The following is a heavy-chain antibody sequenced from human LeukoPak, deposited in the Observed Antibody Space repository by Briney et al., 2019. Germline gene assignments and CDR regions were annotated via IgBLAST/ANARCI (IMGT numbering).Heavy chain of an antibody. CDR1: GYTFTDYY. V-gene: IGHV1-2*02. CDR2: IDPNSGGT. Sequence: ASVKVSCKASGYTFTDYYMHWVRQAPGQGLEWMGWIDPNSGGTNYAQKFQGRVTMTRDTSISTAYMELSRLRSDDTAVYYCARDPSMVQWLDRMYYFDYWGQGTLVTVSS. D-gene: IGHD6-19*01. CDR3: ARDPSMVQWLDRMYYFDY. J-gene: IGHJ4*02.